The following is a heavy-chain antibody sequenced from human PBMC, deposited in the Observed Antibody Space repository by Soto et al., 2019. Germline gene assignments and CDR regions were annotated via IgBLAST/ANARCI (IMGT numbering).Heavy chain of an antibody. Sequence: VKVSCKASGFTFTSSAVQWVRQARGQRLEWIGWIVVGSGNTNYAQKFQERVTITRDMSTSTAYMELSSLRSEDTAVYYCAATMYYDFWSGYYTSDYWGQGTLVTVSS. V-gene: IGHV1-58*01. D-gene: IGHD3-3*01. J-gene: IGHJ4*02. CDR1: GFTFTSSA. CDR2: IVVGSGNT. CDR3: AATMYYDFWSGYYTSDY.